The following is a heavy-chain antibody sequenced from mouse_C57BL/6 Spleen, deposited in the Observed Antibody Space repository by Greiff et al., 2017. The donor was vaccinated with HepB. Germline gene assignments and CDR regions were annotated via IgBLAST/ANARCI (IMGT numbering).Heavy chain of an antibody. V-gene: IGHV1-18*01. J-gene: IGHJ1*03. Sequence: EVQLQQSGPELVKPGASVKIPCKASGYTFTDYNMDWVKQSHGKSLEWIGDINPNNGGTIYNQKFKGKATLTVDKSSSTAYMERRSLTSEDTAVYYCARKRIDYYGSYWYFDVWGTGTTVTVSS. D-gene: IGHD1-1*01. CDR2: INPNNGGT. CDR3: ARKRIDYYGSYWYFDV. CDR1: GYTFTDYN.